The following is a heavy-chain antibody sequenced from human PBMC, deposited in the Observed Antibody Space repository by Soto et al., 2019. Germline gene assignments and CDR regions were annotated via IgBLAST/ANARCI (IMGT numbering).Heavy chain of an antibody. CDR2: IWYDGSNK. Sequence: GGYLRLSCAASGFTFSSYGMHWVRQAPGKGLEWVAVIWYDGSNKYYADSVKGRFTISRDNSKNTLYLQMNSLRAEDTAVYYCARTNSNGFYFDYWGQGTLVTVSS. V-gene: IGHV3-33*01. CDR1: GFTFSSYG. D-gene: IGHD6-19*01. CDR3: ARTNSNGFYFDY. J-gene: IGHJ4*02.